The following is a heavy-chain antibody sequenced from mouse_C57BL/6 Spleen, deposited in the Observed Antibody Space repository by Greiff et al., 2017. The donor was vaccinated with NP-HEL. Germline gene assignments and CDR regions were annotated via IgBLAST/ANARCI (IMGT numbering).Heavy chain of an antibody. CDR2: IWWDDDK. Sequence: QVQLKESGPGILQPSQTLSLTCSFSGFSLSTFGMGVGWIRQPSGKGLEWLAHIWWDDDKYYNPALKSRLTISKDTSKNQVFLKIANVDTADTATYYCARIRTMRDYGLYYFDYWGQGTTLTVSS. J-gene: IGHJ2*01. V-gene: IGHV8-8*01. CDR3: ARIRTMRDYGLYYFDY. CDR1: GFSLSTFGMG. D-gene: IGHD2-4*01.